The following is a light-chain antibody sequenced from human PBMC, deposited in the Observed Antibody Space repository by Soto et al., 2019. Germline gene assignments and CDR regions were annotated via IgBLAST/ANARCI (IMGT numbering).Light chain of an antibody. Sequence: EIVLTQSPGTLSLSPGDRATLSCRASHSINTSFLAWFQQKPCQAPRLLIYAASTRATGIPDRFSGSASETDFTLTLNRLEPEDSAVYYCQHYFSAPFSLGPGTKVDIK. CDR2: AAS. J-gene: IGKJ3*01. CDR3: QHYFSAPFS. V-gene: IGKV3-20*01. CDR1: HSINTSF.